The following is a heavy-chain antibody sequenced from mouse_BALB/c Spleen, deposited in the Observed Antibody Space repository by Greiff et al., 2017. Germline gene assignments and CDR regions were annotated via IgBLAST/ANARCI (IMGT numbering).Heavy chain of an antibody. D-gene: IGHD2-3*01. CDR1: GFTFSDYY. V-gene: IGHV5-4*02. CDR2: ISDGGSYT. J-gene: IGHJ2*01. CDR3: ARAGDGYYFDY. Sequence: DVMLVESGGGLVKPGGSLKLSCAASGFTFSDYYMYWVRQTPEKRLEWVATISDGGSYTYYPDSVKGRFTISRDNAKNNLYLQMSSLKSEDTAMYYCARAGDGYYFDYWGQGTTLTVSS.